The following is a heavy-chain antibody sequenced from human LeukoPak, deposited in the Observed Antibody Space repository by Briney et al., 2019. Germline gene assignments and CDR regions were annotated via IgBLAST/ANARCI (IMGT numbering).Heavy chain of an antibody. V-gene: IGHV3-23*01. D-gene: IGHD2-2*01. CDR3: AKDLGPRSFIVVVPAAITFDY. Sequence: GGSLRLSCAASGFTFSSYAMSWVRQAPGKGLEWVSAISGSGGSTHYADSVKGRFTISRDNSKNTLYLQMNSLRAEDTAVYYCAKDLGPRSFIVVVPAAITFDYWGQGTLVTVSS. J-gene: IGHJ4*02. CDR2: ISGSGGST. CDR1: GFTFSSYA.